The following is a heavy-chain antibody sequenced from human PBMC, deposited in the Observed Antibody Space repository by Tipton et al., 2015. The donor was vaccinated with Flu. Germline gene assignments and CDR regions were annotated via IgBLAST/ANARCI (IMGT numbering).Heavy chain of an antibody. J-gene: IGHJ5*02. Sequence: GEALGSSYYWAWIRQPPGRGLEWIGHIFRSGTTNYNPSLKSRVAISVDTSKNQFSLKLNTVAAADTAVYYCARRDYTNYVSDPKSWFDPWGQGTLVTVSS. CDR3: ARRDYTNYVSDPKSWFDP. CDR1: GEALGSSYY. CDR2: IFRSGTT. D-gene: IGHD4-11*01. V-gene: IGHV4-61*09.